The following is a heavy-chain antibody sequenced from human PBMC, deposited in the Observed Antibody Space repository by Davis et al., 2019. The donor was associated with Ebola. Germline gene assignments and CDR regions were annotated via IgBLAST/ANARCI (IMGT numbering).Heavy chain of an antibody. Sequence: LVKVSCKASGGTFSSYAISWVRQAPGQGLEWMGGIIPIFGTANYAQKFQGRVTITADKSTSTAYMELSSLRSEDTAVYYCARDHSSVYYYYGMDVWGQGTTVTVSS. D-gene: IGHD6-19*01. J-gene: IGHJ6*02. CDR1: GGTFSSYA. CDR2: IIPIFGTA. V-gene: IGHV1-69*06. CDR3: ARDHSSVYYYYGMDV.